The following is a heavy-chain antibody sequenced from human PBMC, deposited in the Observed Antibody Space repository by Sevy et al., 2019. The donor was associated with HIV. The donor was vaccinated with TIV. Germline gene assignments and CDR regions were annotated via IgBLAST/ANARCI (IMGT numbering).Heavy chain of an antibody. D-gene: IGHD3-22*01. J-gene: IGHJ4*02. CDR2: FDPEDGET. Sequence: ASVKVSCKVSGYTLTKLGMHWVRQAPGKGLEWMGSFDPEDGETIYAQKFQGRLTMTEDTSTDTAYMDLSSLRSEDTAVYFCATTKDYYESSGCPFDYWGQGTVVTVSS. V-gene: IGHV1-24*01. CDR3: ATTKDYYESSGCPFDY. CDR1: GYTLTKLG.